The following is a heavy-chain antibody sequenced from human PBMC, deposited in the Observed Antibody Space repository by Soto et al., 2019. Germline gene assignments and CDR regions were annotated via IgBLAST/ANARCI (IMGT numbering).Heavy chain of an antibody. Sequence: SETLSLTCAVYGGSFSGYYWSWIRQPPGKGLEWIGYIYYSGSTYYNPSLKSRVTISVDTSKNQFSLKLSSVTAADTAVYYCARAHFTMVLHWGQGTLVTVSS. J-gene: IGHJ4*02. CDR1: GGSFSGYY. D-gene: IGHD3-10*01. V-gene: IGHV4-34*09. CDR3: ARAHFTMVLH. CDR2: IYYSGST.